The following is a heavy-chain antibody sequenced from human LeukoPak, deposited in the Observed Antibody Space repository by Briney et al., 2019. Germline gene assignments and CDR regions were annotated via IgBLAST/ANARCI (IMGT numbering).Heavy chain of an antibody. CDR1: GFTFSSYE. CDR3: AKAPVTTCRGAFCYPFDY. J-gene: IGHJ4*02. V-gene: IGHV3-48*03. Sequence: GGSLRLSCAASGFTFSSYEMNWVRQAPGKGLEWVSYISTTGSSIYYADSVKGRFTISRDSSKNTLFLQMNRLRPEDAAVYYCAKAPVTTCRGAFCYPFDYWGLGTLVTVSS. D-gene: IGHD2-15*01. CDR2: ISTTGSSI.